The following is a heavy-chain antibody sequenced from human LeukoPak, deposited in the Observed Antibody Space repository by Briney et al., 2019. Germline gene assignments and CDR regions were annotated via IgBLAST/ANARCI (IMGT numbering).Heavy chain of an antibody. CDR1: GFTFSSYG. CDR2: ISGSGGST. V-gene: IGHV3-23*01. Sequence: PGGSLRLSCAASGFTFSSYGMSWVRQAPGKGLEWVSAISGSGGSTYYADSVKGRFAISRDNSKNTLYLQMNSLRAEDTAVYYCAKKSSGYYSYFDYWGQGTLVTVSS. J-gene: IGHJ4*02. D-gene: IGHD3-22*01. CDR3: AKKSSGYYSYFDY.